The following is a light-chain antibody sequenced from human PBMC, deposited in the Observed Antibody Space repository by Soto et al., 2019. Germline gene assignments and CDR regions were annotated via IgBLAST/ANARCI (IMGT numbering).Light chain of an antibody. J-gene: IGKJ5*01. CDR3: QQSYSTPQIS. V-gene: IGKV1-39*01. CDR2: AAS. Sequence: DIQMTQSPSSLSASVGDRVTITCRASQSISNYLNWYQQKPGKAPKLLIYAASSLHSGVPSRFSGSGSGTDFTLTISSLQPEDFATYYCQQSYSTPQISFGQGTRLEIK. CDR1: QSISNY.